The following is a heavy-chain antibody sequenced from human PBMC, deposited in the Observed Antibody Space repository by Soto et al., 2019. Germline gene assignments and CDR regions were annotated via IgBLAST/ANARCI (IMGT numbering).Heavy chain of an antibody. CDR1: GASVTPPPYY. Sequence: QVQLQESGPGLVKPSETLSLTCIVSGASVTPPPYYWTWIRKPPAQGLEWIGYISNSGSTNSNPQLVSRITISEDTSKHQFSLKLNFVCAADTPVYYCARPNSGGNLLDPCGHVTLVTVSS. D-gene: IGHD2-15*01. J-gene: IGHJ5*02. CDR2: ISNSGST. V-gene: IGHV4-61*01. CDR3: ARPNSGGNLLDP.